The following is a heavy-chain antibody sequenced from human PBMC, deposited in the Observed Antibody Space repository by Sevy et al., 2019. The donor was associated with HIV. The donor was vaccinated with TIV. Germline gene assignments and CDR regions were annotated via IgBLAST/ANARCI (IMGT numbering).Heavy chain of an antibody. CDR2: VYFTGNT. CDR1: GDSISSYF. Sequence: PETLSLTCSVSGDSISSYFWTWVRQSPGKGLEWIGNVYFTGNTDYSPSLKSRVTLSLDTSKSQFSLTLKSVTAADTAIYFCARDSTTRPRVLDYWGQGTLVTVSS. V-gene: IGHV4-59*01. D-gene: IGHD1-1*01. J-gene: IGHJ4*02. CDR3: ARDSTTRPRVLDY.